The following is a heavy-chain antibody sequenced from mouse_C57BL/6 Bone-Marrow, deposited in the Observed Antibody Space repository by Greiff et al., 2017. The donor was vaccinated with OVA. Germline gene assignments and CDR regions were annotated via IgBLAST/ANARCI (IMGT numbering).Heavy chain of an antibody. CDR1: GYTFTSYL. J-gene: IGHJ2*01. V-gene: IGHV1-50*01. Sequence: VQLQQPGAELVKPGASVKLSCKASGYTFTSYLMQWVKQRPGQGLEWIGEIDPSDSYANYNQKFKGKATLTVDTSSSTAYMQLTSLTSEDSAVYYCARSTVGSPHFDDWGQGTTLTVSS. D-gene: IGHD1-1*01. CDR2: IDPSDSYA. CDR3: ARSTVGSPHFDD.